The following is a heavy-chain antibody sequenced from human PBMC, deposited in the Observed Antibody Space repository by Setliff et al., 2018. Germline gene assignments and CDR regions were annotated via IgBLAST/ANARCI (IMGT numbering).Heavy chain of an antibody. CDR1: RGTFSSYA. J-gene: IGHJ6*02. Sequence: SVKVSCKASRGTFSSYAISWVRQAPGQGLEWMGGIIPIFGTANYAQKFQGRVTITADESTSTAYMELSSLRSEDTAVYYCAGDREWIVGATYYYYGMDVWGQGTTVTVSS. V-gene: IGHV1-69*13. CDR2: IIPIFGTA. D-gene: IGHD1-26*01. CDR3: AGDREWIVGATYYYYGMDV.